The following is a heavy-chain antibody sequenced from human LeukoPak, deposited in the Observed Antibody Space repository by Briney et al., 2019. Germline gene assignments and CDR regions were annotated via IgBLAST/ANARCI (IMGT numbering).Heavy chain of an antibody. J-gene: IGHJ3*02. CDR3: AKDFGVGGSWYDAFDI. D-gene: IGHD6-13*01. V-gene: IGHV3-9*01. CDR1: GFTFDDYA. Sequence: GRSLRLSCAASGFTFDDYAMHWVRQAPGKGLEWVSGISWNSGSIGYADSVKGRFTISRDNAKNSLYLQMNSLRAEDTALYYRAKDFGVGGSWYDAFDIWGQGTMVTVSS. CDR2: ISWNSGSI.